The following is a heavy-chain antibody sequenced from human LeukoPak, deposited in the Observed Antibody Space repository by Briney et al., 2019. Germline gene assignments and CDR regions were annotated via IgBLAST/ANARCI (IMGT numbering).Heavy chain of an antibody. V-gene: IGHV3-23*01. CDR2: ISGSGGST. D-gene: IGHD7-27*01. CDR1: GFTFSGYA. CDR3: ARKTGDLDY. J-gene: IGHJ4*02. Sequence: GGSLRLSCAASGFTFSGYAMSWVRQAPGKGLDWVSAISGSGGSTYYADSVKGRFTISRDNSKNTLYLQMNSLRAEDTAVYYCARKTGDLDYWGQGTLVTVSS.